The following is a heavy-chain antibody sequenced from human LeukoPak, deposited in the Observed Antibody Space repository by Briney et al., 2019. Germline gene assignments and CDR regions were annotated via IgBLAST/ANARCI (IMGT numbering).Heavy chain of an antibody. J-gene: IGHJ6*03. Sequence: PSETLSLTCAVYGGSFSGYYWSWIRQPPGKGLEWIGEINHSGSTNYNPSLKSRVTISVDTSKNQFSLKLSSVAAADTAVYYCARGPYNYYYYYMDVWGKGTTVTVSS. V-gene: IGHV4-34*01. CDR2: INHSGST. D-gene: IGHD1-14*01. CDR1: GGSFSGYY. CDR3: ARGPYNYYYYYMDV.